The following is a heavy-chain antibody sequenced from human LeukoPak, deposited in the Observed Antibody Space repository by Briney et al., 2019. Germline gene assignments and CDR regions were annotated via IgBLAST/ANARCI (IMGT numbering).Heavy chain of an antibody. CDR1: GFTFSSYS. CDR3: AREDGGWLDY. J-gene: IGHJ4*02. V-gene: IGHV3-21*01. Sequence: GGSLRLSCAASGFTFSSYSTNWVRQAPGKGLEWVSSISSSSSYIYYADSVKGRFTISRDNAKNSLYLQMNSLRAEDTAVYYCAREDGGWLDYWGQGTLVTVSS. D-gene: IGHD6-19*01. CDR2: ISSSSSYI.